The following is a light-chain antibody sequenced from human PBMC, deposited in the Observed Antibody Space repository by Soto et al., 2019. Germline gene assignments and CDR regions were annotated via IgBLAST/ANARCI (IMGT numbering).Light chain of an antibody. CDR1: SSNIGAGFD. Sequence: QSVLTQPPSVSGAPGQRVTISCTGGSSNIGAGFDVHWYQQLPGTAPRLLIYGNHRPSGVPDRFSGSKSGTSASLAITGLQAEDEADYYCQSYDSSLSGSYVFGTGTKVTVL. J-gene: IGLJ1*01. CDR2: GN. V-gene: IGLV1-40*01. CDR3: QSYDSSLSGSYV.